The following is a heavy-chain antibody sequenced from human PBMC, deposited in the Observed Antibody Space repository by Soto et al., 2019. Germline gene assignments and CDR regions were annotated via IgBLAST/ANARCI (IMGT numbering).Heavy chain of an antibody. CDR1: GGSISSSSYY. Sequence: LSLTCTVSGGSISSSSYYWGWIRQPPGKGLEWIGSIYYSGSTYYNPSLKSRVTISVDTSKNQFSLKLSSVTAADTAVYYCARVDYGDYVAAFDIWGQGTMVTVSS. J-gene: IGHJ3*02. CDR2: IYYSGST. V-gene: IGHV4-39*01. CDR3: ARVDYGDYVAAFDI. D-gene: IGHD4-17*01.